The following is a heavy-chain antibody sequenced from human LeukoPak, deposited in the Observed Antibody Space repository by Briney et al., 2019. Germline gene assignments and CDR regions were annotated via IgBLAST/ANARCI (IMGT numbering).Heavy chain of an antibody. J-gene: IGHJ1*01. CDR2: IYTSGST. CDR3: ARWHDSSAYFQH. D-gene: IGHD3-22*01. V-gene: IGHV4-4*07. CDR1: GGSISSYY. Sequence: SETLSLTCTVSGGSISSYYWSWIRQPAGKGLEWIGRIYTSGSTNYNPSLKSRVTISVDTSKNQFSLKLSSVTAADTAVYYCARWHDSSAYFQHWGQGTLVTVSS.